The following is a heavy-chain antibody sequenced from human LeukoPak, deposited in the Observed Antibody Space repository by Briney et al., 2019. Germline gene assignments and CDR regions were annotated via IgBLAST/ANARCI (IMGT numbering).Heavy chain of an antibody. D-gene: IGHD6-13*01. CDR3: ARDDNGYSSSYAFDI. V-gene: IGHV3-48*01. J-gene: IGHJ3*02. Sequence: GGSLRLSCAASGFTFSSYSMNWVRQAPWKGLEWVSYISSSSSTIYYADSVKGRFTISRDNAKNSLYLQMNSLRAEDTAVYYCARDDNGYSSSYAFDIWGQGTMVTVSS. CDR1: GFTFSSYS. CDR2: ISSSSSTI.